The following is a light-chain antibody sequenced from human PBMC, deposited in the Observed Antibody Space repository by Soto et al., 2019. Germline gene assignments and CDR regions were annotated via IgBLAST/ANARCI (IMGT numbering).Light chain of an antibody. CDR3: QQYKSFLGT. CDR1: QSISIW. V-gene: IGKV1-5*03. J-gene: IGKJ1*01. Sequence: DIQMTQSHSTLSASVGDRVTITCRASQSISIWVAWYQQKPGKAPNLLITKASTLESGVPSRFSGSGTGTEFTLTINSLQPDDFATYYCQQYKSFLGTFGQGTKVEIK. CDR2: KAS.